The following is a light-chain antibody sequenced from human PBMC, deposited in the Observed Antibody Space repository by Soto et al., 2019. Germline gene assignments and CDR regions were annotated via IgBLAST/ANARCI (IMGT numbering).Light chain of an antibody. CDR3: SAFTGARTVI. Sequence: QSVLAQPASVSGSPGQSITISCTGSSSDIGGFNHVSWYQQYPGKAPKIMIYDVSDRPSGVSNRFSGSKSANTASLTISGLQAEDEAIYYCSAFTGARTVIFGGGTKLTVL. V-gene: IGLV2-14*03. CDR2: DVS. CDR1: SSDIGGFNH. J-gene: IGLJ2*01.